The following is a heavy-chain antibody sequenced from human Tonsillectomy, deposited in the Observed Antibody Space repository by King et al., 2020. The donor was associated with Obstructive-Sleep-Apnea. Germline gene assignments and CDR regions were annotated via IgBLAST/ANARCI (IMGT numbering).Heavy chain of an antibody. V-gene: IGHV3-21*01. D-gene: IGHD2-2*01. CDR1: GFTFSSYS. CDR3: ARDYSRYCSSTSCYSDYGMDV. J-gene: IGHJ6*02. CDR2: ISSSSSYI. Sequence: VQLVESGGGLVKPGGSLRLTCAASGFTFSSYSMNWVRRAPGKGLEWVSSISSSSSYIYYADSVKGRFTISRDNAKNSLYLQMNSLRAEDTAVYYCARDYSRYCSSTSCYSDYGMDVWGQGTTVTVSS.